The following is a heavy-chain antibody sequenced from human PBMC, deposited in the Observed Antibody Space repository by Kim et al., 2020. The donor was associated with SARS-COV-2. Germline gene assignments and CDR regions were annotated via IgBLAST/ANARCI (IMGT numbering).Heavy chain of an antibody. CDR1: GFTFSSCA. D-gene: IGHD7-27*01. J-gene: IGHJ5*01. V-gene: IGHV3-23*01. CDR2: LSYTGGRT. CDR3: ARDSWGRLETGTDS. Sequence: GGSLRLSCAASGFTFSSCAMRWVRQAPGKGLEWVSVLSYTGGRTYYADSVKGRFTISRDNSKNTLYLQMNSLRAEDTALYYCARDSWGRLETGTDS.